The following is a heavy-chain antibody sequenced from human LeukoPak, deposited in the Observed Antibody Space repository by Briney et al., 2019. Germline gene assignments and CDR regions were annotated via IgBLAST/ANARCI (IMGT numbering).Heavy chain of an antibody. CDR1: GYTLTELS. V-gene: IGHV1-24*01. CDR3: ATTLLWFGDEDYYFDY. J-gene: IGHJ4*02. Sequence: ASVKVSCKVSGYTLTELSMHWVRQAPGKGLEWMGGFDPEDGETIYAQKFQGRVTMTEDTSTDTAYMELSSLRSEDTAVYYCATTLLWFGDEDYYFDYWGQGTLVTVSS. D-gene: IGHD3-10*01. CDR2: FDPEDGET.